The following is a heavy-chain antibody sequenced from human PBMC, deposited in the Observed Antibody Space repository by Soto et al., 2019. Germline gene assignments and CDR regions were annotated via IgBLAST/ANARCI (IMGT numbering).Heavy chain of an antibody. CDR3: ARGGGTYYDFWSGSMDYYYGMDV. CDR2: MNPNSGNT. Sequence: GASVKVSCKASGYTFTSYVINWVRQATGQGLEWMGWMNPNSGNTGYAQKFQGRVTMTRNTSISTAYMELSSLRSEDTAVYYCARGGGTYYDFWSGSMDYYYGMDVWGQGTTVTVSS. D-gene: IGHD3-3*01. CDR1: GYTFTSYV. J-gene: IGHJ6*02. V-gene: IGHV1-8*01.